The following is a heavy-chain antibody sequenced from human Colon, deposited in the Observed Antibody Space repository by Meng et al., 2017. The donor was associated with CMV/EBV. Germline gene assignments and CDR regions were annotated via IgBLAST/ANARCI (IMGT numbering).Heavy chain of an antibody. V-gene: IGHV1-18*01. CDR3: ARVGDCSNISCFYNWFDP. Sequence: ASVKVSCKTSGYTFSHFGLSWVRQAPGQGLVWIGWISAYNGNTKFAEKVRGRITMTTDTSTSTAYMEVRSLRSDDTAVYYCARVGDCSNISCFYNWFDPWGQGALVTVSS. D-gene: IGHD2-2*01. J-gene: IGHJ5*02. CDR2: ISAYNGNT. CDR1: GYTFSHFG.